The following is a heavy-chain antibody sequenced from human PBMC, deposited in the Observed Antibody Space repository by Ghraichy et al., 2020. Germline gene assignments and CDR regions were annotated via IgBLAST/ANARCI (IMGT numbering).Heavy chain of an antibody. J-gene: IGHJ3*02. V-gene: IGHV3-23*01. CDR2: ISGGASST. CDR3: AKVFRGGWYSLRPDAFDI. CDR1: GFSFSNYA. D-gene: IGHD6-19*01. Sequence: GESLNISCADYGFSFSNYAMTWVRQAPGSGLEWVSGISGGASSTYYSDSVKGRFTISRDNSKNTLYLQMNTLRAEDTALYYCAKVFRGGWYSLRPDAFDIWSQGTIVTVSS.